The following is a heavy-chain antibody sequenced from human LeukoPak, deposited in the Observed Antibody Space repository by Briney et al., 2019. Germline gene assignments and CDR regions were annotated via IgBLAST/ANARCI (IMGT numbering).Heavy chain of an antibody. D-gene: IGHD3-22*01. Sequence: GGSLRLSCAASGFTFSSYWMTWLRQAPGKGLEWVANIKQDGSEKYFVDSVKGRFTISRDNAKNSLYLQMNSLRAEDTAVYYCARANDRVYYAMDVWGQGTTVTVSS. CDR1: GFTFSSYW. V-gene: IGHV3-7*01. CDR2: IKQDGSEK. J-gene: IGHJ6*02. CDR3: ARANDRVYYAMDV.